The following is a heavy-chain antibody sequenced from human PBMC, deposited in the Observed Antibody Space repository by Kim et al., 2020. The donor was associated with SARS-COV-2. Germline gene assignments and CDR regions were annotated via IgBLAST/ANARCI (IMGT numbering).Heavy chain of an antibody. CDR1: GFTFSSYA. V-gene: IGHV3-23*01. J-gene: IGHJ4*02. D-gene: IGHD3-10*01. Sequence: GGSLRLSCAASGFTFSSYAMSWVRQAPGKGLEWVSAISGSGGSTYYADSVKGRFTISRDNSKNTLYLQMNSLRAEDTAVYYCAKARLGYEVYYGSGSYYPPVDYWGQGTLVTVSS. CDR3: AKARLGYEVYYGSGSYYPPVDY. CDR2: ISGSGGST.